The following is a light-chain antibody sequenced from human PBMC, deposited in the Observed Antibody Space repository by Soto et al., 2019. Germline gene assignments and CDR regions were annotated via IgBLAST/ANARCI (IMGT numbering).Light chain of an antibody. CDR2: DVS. J-gene: IGLJ6*01. CDR3: SSYTDRNNLV. CDR1: SSDIGGYNS. Sequence: QSALTQSPSASGSPGQSVTISCTGTSSDIGGYNSVSWYQQHPGKAPKVMIYDVSKRPSGVPDRFSGSKSGNTASLTVSALQAEDEADYYCSSYTDRNNLVFGTGTQLPVL. V-gene: IGLV2-8*01.